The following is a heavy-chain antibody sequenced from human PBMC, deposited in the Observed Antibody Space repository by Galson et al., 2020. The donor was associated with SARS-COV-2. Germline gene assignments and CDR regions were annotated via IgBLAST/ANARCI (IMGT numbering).Heavy chain of an antibody. J-gene: IGHJ3*02. CDR3: VRVGPVAGAVYAFDI. V-gene: IGHV4-4*02. Sequence: SETLSLTCAISGGSIINLNWWSWVRQPPGQGLAWIGEIHYLGQTNYNPSLMSRVTISVDKSEDQLSLRLSSVTAADTAMYYCVRVGPVAGAVYAFDIWGQGTMVTVSS. CDR1: GGSIINLNW. D-gene: IGHD6-19*01. CDR2: IHYLGQT.